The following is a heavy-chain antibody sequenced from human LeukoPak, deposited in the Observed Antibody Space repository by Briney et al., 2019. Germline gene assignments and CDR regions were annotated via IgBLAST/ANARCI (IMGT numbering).Heavy chain of an antibody. CDR3: AREHSGEYSSSWWFDP. V-gene: IGHV1-18*01. Sequence: GASVKVSCKASGYTFTIYGISWVRQAPGQGLEWMGWSSAYNGNTNYAQKLQGRVTMTTDTSTSTAYMELRSLRPDDTAVYYCAREHSGEYSSSWWFDPWGQGTLVTVSS. D-gene: IGHD6-6*01. CDR2: SSAYNGNT. J-gene: IGHJ5*02. CDR1: GYTFTIYG.